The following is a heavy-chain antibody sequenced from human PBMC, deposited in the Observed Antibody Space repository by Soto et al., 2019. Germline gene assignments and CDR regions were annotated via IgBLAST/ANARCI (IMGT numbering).Heavy chain of an antibody. CDR2: VNPILSMS. CDR1: GDTFNFYS. CDR3: ATSYGSGYRAFDF. Sequence: QVQLVQSGAEVKRPGSSVKVSCKASGDTFNFYSINWVRQAPGLGLEWMGRVNPILSMSNYAQRFQGRVPITTDKSTSTAYMELSGLRSEATAIYYCATSYGSGYRAFDFWGQGALVTVSS. V-gene: IGHV1-69*04. J-gene: IGHJ4*02. D-gene: IGHD3-10*01.